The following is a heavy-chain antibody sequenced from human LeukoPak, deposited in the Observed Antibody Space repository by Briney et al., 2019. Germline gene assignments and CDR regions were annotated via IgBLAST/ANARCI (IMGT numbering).Heavy chain of an antibody. J-gene: IGHJ4*02. CDR1: GGSISSSRYS. CDR3: ATGPNSSSWLDY. V-gene: IGHV4-39*01. Sequence: PSETLSLTCTVSGGSISSSRYSWGWLRQPPGKGLEWIGSIYYTGSTYYNPSLKSRVTISVDTSKNQFSLKLSSVTAADTAVYYCATGPNSSSWLDYWGQGTLVTVSS. D-gene: IGHD6-13*01. CDR2: IYYTGST.